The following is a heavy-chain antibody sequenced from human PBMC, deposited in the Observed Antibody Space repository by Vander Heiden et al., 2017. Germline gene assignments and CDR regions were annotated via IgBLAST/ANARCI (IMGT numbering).Heavy chain of an antibody. J-gene: IGHJ3*02. V-gene: IGHV3-53*01. CDR2: IYSGGST. CDR1: GFTVSSNY. Sequence: EVQLVESGGGLIQPGGSLRLSCAASGFTVSSNYMSWVRQAPGKWLEWVSVIYSGGSTYYADSVKGRFTISRDNSKNTLYLQMNSLRAEDTAVYYCAREGVCSGGSCLPRAFDIWGQGTMVTVSS. D-gene: IGHD2-15*01. CDR3: AREGVCSGGSCLPRAFDI.